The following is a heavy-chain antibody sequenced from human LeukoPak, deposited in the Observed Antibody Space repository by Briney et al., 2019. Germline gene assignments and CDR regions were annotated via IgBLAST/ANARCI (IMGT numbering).Heavy chain of an antibody. CDR3: ATGYCSSTSCYAGNYYGMDV. J-gene: IGHJ6*04. D-gene: IGHD2-2*01. V-gene: IGHV5-10-1*01. CDR1: GYSFTSYW. CDR2: IDPSDSYT. Sequence: GESLRISCKGSGYSFTSYWISWMRQMPGKGLEWMGRIDPSDSYTNYSPSFQGHVTISADKSISTAYLQWSSLKASDTAMYYCATGYCSSTSCYAGNYYGMDVWGKGTTVTVSS.